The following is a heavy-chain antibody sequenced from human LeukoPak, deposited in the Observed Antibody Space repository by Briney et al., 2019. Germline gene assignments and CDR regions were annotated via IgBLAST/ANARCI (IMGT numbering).Heavy chain of an antibody. CDR1: GYMFTSYN. J-gene: IGHJ4*02. D-gene: IGHD2-2*01. Sequence: ASVKVSCKASGYMFTSYNMQWVRQAPGQGLEWVGMVSSSGAHTKYAQKFRGRVTMTSDTSTSTVYMELSSLIPDDTAVYYCARDQHYATDYWGQGTLVTVCS. V-gene: IGHV1-46*03. CDR2: VSSSGAHT. CDR3: ARDQHYATDY.